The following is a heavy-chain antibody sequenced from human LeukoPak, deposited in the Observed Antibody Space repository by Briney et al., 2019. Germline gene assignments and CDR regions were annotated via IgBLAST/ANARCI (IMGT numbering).Heavy chain of an antibody. V-gene: IGHV4-59*11. CDR2: VHHNGDT. D-gene: IGHD2-8*02. J-gene: IGHJ4*02. CDR3: ARGSTGADDY. CDR1: GASIRNHY. Sequence: SETLSLTXTVSGASIRNHYWSWIRQSPGKGLEWIGYVHHNGDTNYNPSLKSRVATSVDTSRNQFSLTLYSVSAADTAVYYCARGSTGADDYWGQGTLVTVSS.